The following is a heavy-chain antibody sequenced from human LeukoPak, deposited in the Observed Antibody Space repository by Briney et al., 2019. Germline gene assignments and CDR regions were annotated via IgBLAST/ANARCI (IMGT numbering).Heavy chain of an antibody. CDR3: VSVLTASSRAPDY. CDR1: GFTFSDYY. V-gene: IGHV3-11*01. Sequence: GGSLRLSCAASGFTFSDYYMSWIRQAPGKGLEWVSYISSSGSTIYYADSVKGRFTTSRDNAKNSLYLQMNSLRAEDTAVYYCVSVLTASSRAPDYWGQGTLVTVSS. J-gene: IGHJ4*02. D-gene: IGHD2-2*01. CDR2: ISSSGSTI.